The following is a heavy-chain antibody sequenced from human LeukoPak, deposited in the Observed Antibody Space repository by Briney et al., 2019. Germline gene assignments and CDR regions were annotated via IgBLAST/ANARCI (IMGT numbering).Heavy chain of an antibody. CDR1: GFTFSSYW. V-gene: IGHV3-7*01. CDR2: IKQDGSEK. J-gene: IGHJ4*02. CDR3: ARDKGYYYDSSGFGY. Sequence: PGGSLRLSCATSGFTFSSYWMSWVRQAPGKGLEWVANIKQDGSEKYYVDFVKGRFTISRDNAKNSLYLQMNSLRAEDTAVYYCARDKGYYYDSSGFGYWGQGTLVTVSS. D-gene: IGHD3-22*01.